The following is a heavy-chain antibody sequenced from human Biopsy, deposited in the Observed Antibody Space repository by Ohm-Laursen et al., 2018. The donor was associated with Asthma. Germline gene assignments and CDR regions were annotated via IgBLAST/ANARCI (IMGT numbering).Heavy chain of an antibody. J-gene: IGHJ5*02. V-gene: IGHV1-2*06. Sequence: GASVKVSCKASGYTFIGCHIHWMRQAPGQGLEWMGRINPNSGGTNYAQKFQGRVTMTRDTSISTAYMEVSRLRYDDTAVYYCARGQKSAGDRWFDPWGQGTLVTVSS. CDR1: GYTFIGCH. CDR2: INPNSGGT. CDR3: ARGQKSAGDRWFDP. D-gene: IGHD6-13*01.